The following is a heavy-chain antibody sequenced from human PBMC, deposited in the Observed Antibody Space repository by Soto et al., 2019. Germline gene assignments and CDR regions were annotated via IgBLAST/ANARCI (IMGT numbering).Heavy chain of an antibody. V-gene: IGHV4-59*01. CDR2: IYYSGST. CDR1: GGSISSYY. D-gene: IGHD3-3*01. J-gene: IGHJ3*02. Sequence: PSETLSLTCTVSGGSISSYYWSWIRQPPGKGLEWIGYIYYSGSTNYNPSLKSRVTISVDTSKNQFSLKLSSVTAADTAVYYCARGGALGYYDFWSGYSPCPDAFDIWGQGTMVTVSS. CDR3: ARGGALGYYDFWSGYSPCPDAFDI.